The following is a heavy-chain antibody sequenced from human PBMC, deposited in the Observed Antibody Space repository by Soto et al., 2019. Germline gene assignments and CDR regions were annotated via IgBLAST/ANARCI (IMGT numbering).Heavy chain of an antibody. CDR3: AKDGEDYGDAPSHFDY. D-gene: IGHD4-17*01. CDR2: ISGSGGST. J-gene: IGHJ4*02. CDR1: GFTFSSYA. V-gene: IGHV3-23*01. Sequence: GGSPRLACAASGFTFSSYAMSWVRQAPGKGLEWVSAISGSGGSTYYADSVKGRFTISRDNSKNTLYLQMNSLRAEDTAVYYCAKDGEDYGDAPSHFDYWGQGTLVTVSS.